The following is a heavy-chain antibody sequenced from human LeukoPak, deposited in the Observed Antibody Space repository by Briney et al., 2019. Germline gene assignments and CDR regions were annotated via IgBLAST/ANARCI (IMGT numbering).Heavy chain of an antibody. CDR1: GFTFSSYA. Sequence: PGGSLRLSCAASGFTFSSYAMSWVRQAPGKGLERVSAISGSGGSTYYEDSVKGRFTISRDNSKNTLYLQMNSLRAEDTAVYYCAKGYSSSWYGNWFDPWGQGTLVTVSS. V-gene: IGHV3-23*01. J-gene: IGHJ5*02. CDR3: AKGYSSSWYGNWFDP. CDR2: ISGSGGST. D-gene: IGHD6-13*01.